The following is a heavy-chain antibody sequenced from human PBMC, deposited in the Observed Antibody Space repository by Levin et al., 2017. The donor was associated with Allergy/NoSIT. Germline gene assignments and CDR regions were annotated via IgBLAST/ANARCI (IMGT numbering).Heavy chain of an antibody. CDR3: ARNELTCSSDSCYSYYYMDV. J-gene: IGHJ6*03. CDR1: GFTFNSYS. V-gene: IGHV3-48*01. Sequence: GGSLRLSCAASGFTFNSYSMSWVRQAPGKGLEWVSYLSDSGSTIYYADSVRGRFTISRDNAKNSLYLQMNSLRVEDTAVYFCARNELTCSSDSCYSYYYMDVWGKGTTITVSS. CDR2: LSDSGSTI. D-gene: IGHD2-2*01.